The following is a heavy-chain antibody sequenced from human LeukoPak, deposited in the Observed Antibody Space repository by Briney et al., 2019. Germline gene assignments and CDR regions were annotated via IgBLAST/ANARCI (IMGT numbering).Heavy chain of an antibody. D-gene: IGHD5-18*01. CDR2: IYSGGTT. J-gene: IGHJ4*02. Sequence: GGSLILSCVASGFTVSTNCMTWVRQAPGKGLEWVSTIYSGGTTYYADSVMGRFTISRHNSRNTLYLQMNSLRAEDTAVYYCARVDTVMAYYFDLWGQGTLVTVSS. CDR3: ARVDTVMAYYFDL. CDR1: GFTVSTNC. V-gene: IGHV3-53*04.